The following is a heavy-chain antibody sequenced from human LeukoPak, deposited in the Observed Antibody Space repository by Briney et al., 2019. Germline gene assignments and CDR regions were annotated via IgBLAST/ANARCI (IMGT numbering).Heavy chain of an antibody. CDR1: GFVFSTYG. CDR2: IWDDGSNQ. Sequence: GRSLRHSCAASGFVFSTYGMHWVRQAPGKGLEWVAVIWDDGSNQYYVDSVKGRFTISRDNSKNTLYLQMNSLRAEDTAVYYCARDGGYHDSSGYYHSYYFDYWGQGTLVTVSS. D-gene: IGHD3-22*01. CDR3: ARDGGYHDSSGYYHSYYFDY. V-gene: IGHV3-33*01. J-gene: IGHJ4*02.